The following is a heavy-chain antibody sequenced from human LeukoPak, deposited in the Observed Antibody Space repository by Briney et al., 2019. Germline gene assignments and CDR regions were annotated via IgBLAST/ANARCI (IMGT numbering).Heavy chain of an antibody. CDR1: GFTFSSYG. V-gene: IGHV3-33*01. D-gene: IGHD3-22*01. Sequence: GGSLRLSCAASGFTFSSYGMHWVRQAPSKGLEWVAVIWYDGSNKYYADSVKGRFTISRDNSKDTLYLQMNSLRAEDTAVYYCARDLPSYYYDSSGTPFDYWGQGTLVTVSS. CDR2: IWYDGSNK. J-gene: IGHJ4*02. CDR3: ARDLPSYYYDSSGTPFDY.